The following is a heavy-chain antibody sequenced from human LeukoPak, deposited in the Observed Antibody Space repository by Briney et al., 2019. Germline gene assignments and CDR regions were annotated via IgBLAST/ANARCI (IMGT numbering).Heavy chain of an antibody. D-gene: IGHD3-3*01. CDR3: AREGYYDFWSGYLRF. Sequence: ASVKVSFKASGYTFTSYGISWVRQAPGQGLEWMGWISAYNGNTNYAQKLQGRVTMTTDTSTSTAYMELRSLRSDDTAVYYCAREGYYDFWSGYLRFWGQGTLVTVSS. J-gene: IGHJ4*02. V-gene: IGHV1-18*01. CDR1: GYTFTSYG. CDR2: ISAYNGNT.